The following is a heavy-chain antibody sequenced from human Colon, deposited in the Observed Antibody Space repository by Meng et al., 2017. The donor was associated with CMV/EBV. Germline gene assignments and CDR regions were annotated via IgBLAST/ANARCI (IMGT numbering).Heavy chain of an antibody. J-gene: IGHJ5*02. CDR3: ARGKQAGFDL. CDR1: GGTFDSSP. V-gene: IGHV1-69*12. D-gene: IGHD6-13*01. CDR2: IIPMFGSP. Sequence: QFQIVQFGAEVKEPGSAVTAPCKASGGTFDSSPFYWVRQAPGQGLEWMGGIIPMFGSPNYSQKFRGRVTITADELEVNSLRSEDTAVYYCARGKQAGFDLWGQGTLVTVSS.